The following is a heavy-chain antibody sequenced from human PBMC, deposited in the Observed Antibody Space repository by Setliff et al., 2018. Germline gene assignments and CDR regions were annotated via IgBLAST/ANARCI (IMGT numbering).Heavy chain of an antibody. CDR3: ARLSGFLYIDV. Sequence: SETLSLTCAVSGGSISSPNWWNWVRQPPGKGLEWIGEINHSGNTKSKLSLKSRVTITVDPSKNQFSLKLNSVTAADTAVYYCARLSGFLYIDVWGKGTTVTVSS. CDR1: GGSISSPNW. D-gene: IGHD3-3*01. J-gene: IGHJ6*03. CDR2: INHSGNT. V-gene: IGHV4-4*02.